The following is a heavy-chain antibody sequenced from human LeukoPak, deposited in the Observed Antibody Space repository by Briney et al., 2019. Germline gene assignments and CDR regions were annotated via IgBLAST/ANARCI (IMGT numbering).Heavy chain of an antibody. D-gene: IGHD3-22*01. CDR1: GGTFSSYA. Sequence: ASVKVSCKASGGTFSSYAISWVRQAPGQGLEWMGWISAYNGNTNYAQKLQGRVTMTTDTSTSTAYMELRSLRSDDTAVYYCARVPRRGKYYYDSSKTSQFDYWGQGTLVTVSS. CDR2: ISAYNGNT. V-gene: IGHV1-18*01. CDR3: ARVPRRGKYYYDSSKTSQFDY. J-gene: IGHJ4*02.